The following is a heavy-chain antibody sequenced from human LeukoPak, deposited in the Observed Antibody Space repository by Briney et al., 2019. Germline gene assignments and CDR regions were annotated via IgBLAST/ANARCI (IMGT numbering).Heavy chain of an antibody. V-gene: IGHV4-39*07. D-gene: IGHD3-10*01. CDR1: GGSISSSSYY. Sequence: SETLSLTCTVSGGSISSSSYYWGWLRQPPGKGLEWIGSIYYSGSTYYNPSLKSRVTISVDTSKNQFSLKLSSVTAADTAVYYCARDLPNYYGSGSYPDYWGQGTLVTVSS. J-gene: IGHJ4*02. CDR3: ARDLPNYYGSGSYPDY. CDR2: IYYSGST.